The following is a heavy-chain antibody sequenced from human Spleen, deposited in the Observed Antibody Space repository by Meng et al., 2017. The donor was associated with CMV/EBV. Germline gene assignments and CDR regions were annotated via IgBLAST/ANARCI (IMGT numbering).Heavy chain of an antibody. D-gene: IGHD3-3*01. J-gene: IGHJ6*02. CDR2: ISSSSYI. CDR1: GFTFSSYS. Sequence: GGSLRLSCAASGFTFSSYSMNWVRQAPGKGLEWVSSISSSSYIYYADSVKGRFTISRDNAKNSLYLQMNSLRAEDTAVYYCARDVVGGGMDVWGQGTKVTVSS. CDR3: ARDVVGGGMDV. V-gene: IGHV3-21*01.